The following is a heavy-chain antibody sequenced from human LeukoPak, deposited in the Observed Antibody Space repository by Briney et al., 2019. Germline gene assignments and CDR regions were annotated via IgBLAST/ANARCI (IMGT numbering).Heavy chain of an antibody. CDR3: ARDEGSSDFWSGYYPPHLDY. V-gene: IGHV3-21*01. Sequence: PGGSLRLSCAASGFTFGSYSMNWVRQAPGKGLEWVSSISSSSSYIYYADSVKGRFTISRDNAKNSLYLQMNSLRAEDTAVYYCARDEGSSDFWSGYYPPHLDYWGQGTLVTVSS. CDR2: ISSSSSYI. D-gene: IGHD3-3*01. J-gene: IGHJ4*02. CDR1: GFTFGSYS.